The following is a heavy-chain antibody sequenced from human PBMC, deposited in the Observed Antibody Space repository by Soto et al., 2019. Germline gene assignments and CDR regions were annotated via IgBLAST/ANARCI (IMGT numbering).Heavy chain of an antibody. CDR3: TRSITGYSYADT. CDR1: GFTFTSYW. Sequence: EVQLMESGGGLVQPGGSLRLSCASSGFTFTSYWMHWVRQAPGKGLVWVSRINSDGSSTVYVDFVKGRFTISRDNAKNTLYLQMNSLRAEDTAVYYCTRSITGYSYADTWGQGTLVTVSS. CDR2: INSDGSST. J-gene: IGHJ5*02. D-gene: IGHD5-18*01. V-gene: IGHV3-74*01.